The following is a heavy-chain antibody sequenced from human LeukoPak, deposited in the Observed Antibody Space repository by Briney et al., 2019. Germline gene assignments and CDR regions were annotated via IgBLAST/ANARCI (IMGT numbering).Heavy chain of an antibody. CDR2: IYHSGST. D-gene: IGHD2-2*01. Sequence: SQTLSLTCAVSGGSISSGGYSWSWIRQPPGKGLEWIGYIYHSGSTYYNPSLKSRVTISVDRSKNQFSLKLSSVTAADTAVYYCARGYQLHFDYWGQGTLVTVSS. CDR1: GGSISSGGYS. J-gene: IGHJ4*02. V-gene: IGHV4-30-2*01. CDR3: ARGYQLHFDY.